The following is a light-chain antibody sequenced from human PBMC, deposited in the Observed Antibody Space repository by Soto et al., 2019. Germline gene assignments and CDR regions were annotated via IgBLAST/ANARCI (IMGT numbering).Light chain of an antibody. Sequence: EFVLTQSPGNLSLSQGERATLSCRASQTVRNNYLAWYQLKPGQAPRLLIYDASSRATGIPDRFSGSGSGTDFTLTISRLEPEDFAVYYCQQYGSSGTFGQGTKV. V-gene: IGKV3-20*01. CDR1: QTVRNNY. CDR2: DAS. CDR3: QQYGSSGT. J-gene: IGKJ1*01.